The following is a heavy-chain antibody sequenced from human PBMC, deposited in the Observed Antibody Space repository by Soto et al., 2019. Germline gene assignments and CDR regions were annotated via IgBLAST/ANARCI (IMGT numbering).Heavy chain of an antibody. CDR3: SRGILV. CDR2: ISYGGST. CDR1: GGSINSGGYC. V-gene: IGHV4-31*03. D-gene: IGHD5-18*01. J-gene: IGHJ4*02. Sequence: QVQLQESGPGLVKPSQTLSLTCTVSGGSINSGGYCWSWIRQHPGKGLDWIGCISYGGSTSYNPSLMSRVTISVGTSKNQFSLKLTSGTAADTAVYYCSRGILVWGQGALITVSS.